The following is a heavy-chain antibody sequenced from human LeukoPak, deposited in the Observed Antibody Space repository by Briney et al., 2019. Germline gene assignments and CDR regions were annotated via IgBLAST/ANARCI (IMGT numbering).Heavy chain of an antibody. V-gene: IGHV3-30*18. CDR2: ISCDGSNK. D-gene: IGHD3-22*01. Sequence: PGGSLRLSCAASGFTFSSYGMHWVRQAPGKGLEWVAVISCDGSNKYYADSVKGRFTISRDNSKNTLYLQMNSLRAEDTAVYYCAKVQVGYYDSSGPMDYWGQGTLVTVSS. CDR1: GFTFSSYG. CDR3: AKVQVGYYDSSGPMDY. J-gene: IGHJ4*02.